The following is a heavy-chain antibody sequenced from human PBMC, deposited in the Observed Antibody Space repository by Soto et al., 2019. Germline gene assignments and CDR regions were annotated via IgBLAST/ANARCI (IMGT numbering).Heavy chain of an antibody. J-gene: IGHJ4*02. Sequence: ASVKLSCKASGYTFTSYGVTWVRQAPGQGLEWMGWISAYNGNTDYAQKLQGRVTMTTDTSTSTAYMELRSLRSDDTAVYYCARYRYYVWGPYRHSAEYCDQGTLVPVSS. D-gene: IGHD3-10*02. CDR2: ISAYNGNT. V-gene: IGHV1-18*01. CDR3: ARYRYYVWGPYRHSAEY. CDR1: GYTFTSYG.